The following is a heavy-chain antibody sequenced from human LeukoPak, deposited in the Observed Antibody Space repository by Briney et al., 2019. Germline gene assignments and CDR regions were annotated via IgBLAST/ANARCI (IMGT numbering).Heavy chain of an antibody. CDR3: AKVHRSYDYYDSSGYGYYYYGMDV. CDR1: GFTFSSYA. D-gene: IGHD3-22*01. CDR2: ISGSGGST. J-gene: IGHJ6*02. Sequence: PGGSLRLSCAASGFTFSSYAMSWVRQAPGKGLEWVSAISGSGGSTYYADSVKGRFTISRDNSKNRLYLQMNSLRAEDTAVYYCAKVHRSYDYYDSSGYGYYYYGMDVWGQGSTVTVSS. V-gene: IGHV3-23*01.